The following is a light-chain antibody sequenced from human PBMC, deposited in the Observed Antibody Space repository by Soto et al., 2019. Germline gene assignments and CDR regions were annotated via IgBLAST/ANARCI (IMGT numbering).Light chain of an antibody. Sequence: DFQLTQSPSSLSASVGDRITITCQASRDIAHYLSWYQQKPGKAPQLLVYDASKLQTGVPSRFSGSASGTDFTFAISSLQPEDRATYFCQQYDDLPLTFGGGTKVEIK. J-gene: IGKJ4*01. CDR1: RDIAHY. V-gene: IGKV1-33*01. CDR2: DAS. CDR3: QQYDDLPLT.